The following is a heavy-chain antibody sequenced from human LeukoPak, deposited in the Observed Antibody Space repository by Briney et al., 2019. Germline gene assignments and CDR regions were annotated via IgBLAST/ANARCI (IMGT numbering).Heavy chain of an antibody. CDR1: GFTFSTYN. J-gene: IGHJ3*02. V-gene: IGHV3-21*01. Sequence: GGSLRLSCAASGFTFSTYNMNWVRQAPGKGLEWVSSISSSSSYIYYADSVKCRFTISRDNAKNSLYLQMNSLRAEDTAVYYCARVKDPAYPGAFDIWGQGTRVTVSS. CDR2: ISSSSSYI. CDR3: ARVKDPAYPGAFDI.